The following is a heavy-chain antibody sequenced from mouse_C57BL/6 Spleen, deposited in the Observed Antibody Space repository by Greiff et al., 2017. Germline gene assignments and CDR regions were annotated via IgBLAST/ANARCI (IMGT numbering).Heavy chain of an antibody. Sequence: QVQLQQPGAELVKPGASVKMSCKASGYTFPSYWITWVKQRPGQGLEWIGDIYPGSGSTNYNENFKGKATLTVDTSSSTAYMQLSSLTSEDSAVYYCASQNWDYAMDYWGQGTSVTVSS. CDR2: IYPGSGST. J-gene: IGHJ4*01. CDR1: GYTFPSYW. D-gene: IGHD4-1*01. V-gene: IGHV1-55*01. CDR3: ASQNWDYAMDY.